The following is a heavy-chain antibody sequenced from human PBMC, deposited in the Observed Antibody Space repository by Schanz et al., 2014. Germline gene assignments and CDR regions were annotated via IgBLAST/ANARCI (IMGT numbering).Heavy chain of an antibody. Sequence: EVQLVESGGGLVQPGGSLKLSCAASGLIFSNYVMNWVRQAPGKGLEWVSYVSRSTPDIYYADSVKGRFTMSRDNAKNSVFLQMNSLRAEDTAVYYCVRDSFFAFDYWGQGTLVTVSS. J-gene: IGHJ4*02. CDR3: VRDSFFAFDY. CDR2: VSRSTPDI. D-gene: IGHD3-3*01. V-gene: IGHV3-48*01. CDR1: GLIFSNYV.